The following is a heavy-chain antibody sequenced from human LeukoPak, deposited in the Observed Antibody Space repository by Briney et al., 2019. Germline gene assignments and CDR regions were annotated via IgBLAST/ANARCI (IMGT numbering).Heavy chain of an antibody. CDR1: GYSFTSYW. Sequence: GESLKISCKGSGYSFTSYWIAWVRQLPGKGLEWMGIIYPGDSRTRYSPSFQGLVTISVDKSISTAYLQWNSLKASDTAMYYCARQEQHLVSDYWGQGTLVTVSS. CDR2: IYPGDSRT. V-gene: IGHV5-51*01. J-gene: IGHJ4*02. CDR3: ARQEQHLVSDY. D-gene: IGHD6-13*01.